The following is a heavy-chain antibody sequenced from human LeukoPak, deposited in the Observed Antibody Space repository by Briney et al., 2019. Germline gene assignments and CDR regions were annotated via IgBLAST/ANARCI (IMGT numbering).Heavy chain of an antibody. CDR3: AAAAAGTLYHFDY. D-gene: IGHD6-13*01. V-gene: IGHV5-51*01. CDR1: GYSFTSYW. Sequence: GESLKISCKGSGYSFTSYWIGWVRQMPGKGLEWMGIIYPGDSDTRYSPSFQGQVTISADKSISTTYLQWSSLKASDTAMYYCAAAAAGTLYHFDYWGQGTLVTVSS. J-gene: IGHJ4*02. CDR2: IYPGDSDT.